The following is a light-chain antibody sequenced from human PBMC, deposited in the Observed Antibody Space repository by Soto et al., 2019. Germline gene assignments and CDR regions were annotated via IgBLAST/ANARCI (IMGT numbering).Light chain of an antibody. CDR3: SSYTSSSTFF. Sequence: QSVLTQPPSVSGSPGQSVTISCTGTSSDVGSYNRVSWYQQPPGTAPKLMIYEVSNRPSGVPDRFSGSKSGNTASLTISGLQAEDEDYYYCSSYTSSSTFFFGTGTKVTVL. CDR2: EVS. V-gene: IGLV2-18*02. J-gene: IGLJ1*01. CDR1: SSDVGSYNR.